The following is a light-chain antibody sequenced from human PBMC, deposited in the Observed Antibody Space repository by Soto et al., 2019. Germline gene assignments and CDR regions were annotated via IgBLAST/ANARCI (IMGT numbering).Light chain of an antibody. Sequence: DIVMTQSPDSLAVSLGERATINCKSSQSVLHSSNNKNYLAWYQQKPEQPPKLLIYWASTRESGVPDRFSASGSGTDFTLSISSLQAEDVAVYYCQQYYSTPFTFCPGTKVDIK. CDR1: QSVLHSSNNKNY. J-gene: IGKJ3*01. CDR2: WAS. V-gene: IGKV4-1*01. CDR3: QQYYSTPFT.